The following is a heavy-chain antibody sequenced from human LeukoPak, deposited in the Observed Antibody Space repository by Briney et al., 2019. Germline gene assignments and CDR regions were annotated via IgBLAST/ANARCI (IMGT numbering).Heavy chain of an antibody. Sequence: GGSLRLSCAASGFTFSMYWMSWVRQAPGKGPGWVANIKVDGSEIYYVDSVKGRFTISRDNAKNSLYLQMNSLRAEDTAVYYGRRDRQAPGRNERDIGGEGTTFTASS. D-gene: IGHD1-14*01. CDR3: RRDRQAPGRNERDI. CDR1: GFTFSMYW. V-gene: IGHV3-7*01. CDR2: IKVDGSEI. J-gene: IGHJ6*02.